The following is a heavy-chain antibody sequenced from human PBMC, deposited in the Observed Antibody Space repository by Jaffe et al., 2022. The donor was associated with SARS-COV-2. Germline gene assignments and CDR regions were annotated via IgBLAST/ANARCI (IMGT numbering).Heavy chain of an antibody. D-gene: IGHD4-17*01. CDR1: GGSISSYY. CDR2: IYYSGST. CDR3: AYWGYYGDYYFDY. V-gene: IGHV4-59*08. Sequence: QVQLQESGPGLVKPSETLSLTCTVSGGSISSYYWSWIRQPPGKGLEWIGYIYYSGSTNYNPSLKSRVTISVDTSKNQFSLKLSSVTAADTAVYYCAYWGYYGDYYFDYWGQGTLVTVSS. J-gene: IGHJ4*02.